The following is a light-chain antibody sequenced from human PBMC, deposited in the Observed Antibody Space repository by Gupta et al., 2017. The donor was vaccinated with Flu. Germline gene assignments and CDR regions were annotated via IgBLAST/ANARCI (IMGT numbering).Light chain of an antibody. J-gene: IGLJ3*02. CDR2: GNS. CDR1: SSTIGAGYD. V-gene: IGLV1-40*01. CDR3: QSYDSSLSGWV. Sequence: QSVLTHPPSVSGAPGQTVTISCTGSSSTIGAGYDVHWYQQLPGTAPKLLIHGNSNRPSGVPDRFSGSKSGTSASLAITGLQAEDEADYYCQSYDSSLSGWVFGGGTKLTVL.